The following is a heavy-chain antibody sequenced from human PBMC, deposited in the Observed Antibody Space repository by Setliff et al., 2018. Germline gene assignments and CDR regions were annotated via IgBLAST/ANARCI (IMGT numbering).Heavy chain of an antibody. CDR2: VNSDGSST. D-gene: IGHD3-22*01. J-gene: IGHJ5*02. V-gene: IGHV3-74*01. CDR3: ARGTRGYDSSGYYWFDP. Sequence: PGGSLRLSCAASGFTFSSYWMHWVRQAPGKGLMWVSRVNSDGSSTSYADSVKGRFTISRDNAKNTLYLQMNSLRAEDTAVYYCARGTRGYDSSGYYWFDPWGQGTLVTVSS. CDR1: GFTFSSYW.